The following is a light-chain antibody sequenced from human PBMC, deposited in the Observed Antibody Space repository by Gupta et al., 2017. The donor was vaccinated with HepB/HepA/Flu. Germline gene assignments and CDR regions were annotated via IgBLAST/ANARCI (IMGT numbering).Light chain of an antibody. CDR1: PLPNQY. CDR2: QDT. CDR3: QSVDRSGTYVV. V-gene: IGLV3-25*03. Sequence: SSALPQPPSVSVSPGQTARITCSGGPLPNQYTYWYRQKPGQAPVLVIYQDTKRPSGIPERFCASSSGTTVTLIITEVQEEDEAEYYCQSVDRSGTYVVFGGGAKLTVL. J-gene: IGLJ2*01.